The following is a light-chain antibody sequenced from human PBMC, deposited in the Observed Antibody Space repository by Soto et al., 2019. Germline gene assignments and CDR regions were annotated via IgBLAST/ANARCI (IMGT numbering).Light chain of an antibody. CDR2: GAS. V-gene: IGKV3-15*01. CDR1: QSVSSN. J-gene: IGKJ1*01. Sequence: EIVMTQSPDTLSVSPGGRATLSCWASQSVSSNLAWYQQKRGQSPRLLIFGASTRAAGVPARFSGSGSGTEFTLTISVLQSEDFAVYYCQQYNNWPRRTLGQGTKVDIK. CDR3: QQYNNWPRRT.